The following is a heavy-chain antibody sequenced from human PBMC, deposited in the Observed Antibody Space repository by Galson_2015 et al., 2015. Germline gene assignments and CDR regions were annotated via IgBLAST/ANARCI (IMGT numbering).Heavy chain of an antibody. J-gene: IGHJ4*02. Sequence: SETLSLTCAVSGGSISSNNWWSWVRQPPGKGLEWIGEGYHSGSTNYNPSLKSRVTISVDKSKNRFSLKLSAVSAADTAVYYCAKVGRESFDYWGQGTLVTVSS. CDR1: GGSISSNNW. CDR2: GYHSGST. V-gene: IGHV4-4*02. D-gene: IGHD1-26*01. CDR3: AKVGRESFDY.